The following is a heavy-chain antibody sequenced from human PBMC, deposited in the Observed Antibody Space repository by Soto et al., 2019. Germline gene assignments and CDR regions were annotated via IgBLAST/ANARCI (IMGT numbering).Heavy chain of an antibody. CDR1: GGSISSYH. Sequence: SETLSLTCTVSGGSISSYHWSWIRQPPGKGLEWIGYIYYSGSTNYNPSLKSRVTISVDTSKNQFSLKLSSVTAADTAVYYCARDAYSGYDYWGQGTLVTVSS. V-gene: IGHV4-59*01. D-gene: IGHD5-12*01. CDR2: IYYSGST. CDR3: ARDAYSGYDY. J-gene: IGHJ4*02.